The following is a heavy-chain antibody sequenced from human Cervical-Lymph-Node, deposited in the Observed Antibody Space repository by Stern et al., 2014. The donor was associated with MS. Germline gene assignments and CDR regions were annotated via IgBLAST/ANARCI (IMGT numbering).Heavy chain of an antibody. CDR2: SYPGASDS. J-gene: IGHJ4*02. D-gene: IGHD6-13*01. CDR1: GHSFSNYW. Sequence: VQLVESGAEVKKPGESLKISCKGSGHSFSNYWIGWVRQMPGKGLEWMGMSYPGASDSRYSPSFQGHVTISADKSSSTAYLQWSSLEASDTATYYCARHGGQQLVLGFDSWGQGTLVTVSS. CDR3: ARHGGQQLVLGFDS. V-gene: IGHV5-51*01.